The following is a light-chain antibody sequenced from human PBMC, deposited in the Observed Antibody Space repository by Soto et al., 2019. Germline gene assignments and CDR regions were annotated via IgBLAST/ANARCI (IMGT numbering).Light chain of an antibody. V-gene: IGLV2-8*01. CDR1: SSDVGAYKY. CDR2: EVT. J-gene: IGLJ1*01. CDR3: QSYDSSLSGVV. Sequence: QSALTQPPSASGSPGQSVTISCTGTSSDVGAYKYVSWYQQYPGKAPKLMIYEVTKRPSGVPDRFSGSKSGNTASLTVSGLQAEDEADYYCQSYDSSLSGVVFGTGTKLTVL.